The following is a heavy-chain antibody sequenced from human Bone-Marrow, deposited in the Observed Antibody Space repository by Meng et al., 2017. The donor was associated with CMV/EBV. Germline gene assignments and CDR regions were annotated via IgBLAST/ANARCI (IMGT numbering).Heavy chain of an antibody. V-gene: IGHV1-8*01. Sequence: ASVKVSCKASGCTFNSYDINWVRQATGQGIEWMGWMNPNSGNTGYAQKFQGRVTMTRNTSISTAYMELSSLRSEDTAVYYCARGDHPYSSWYYYKWDYNYGMDVWGQGTTVTVSS. CDR2: MNPNSGNT. J-gene: IGHJ6*02. CDR1: GCTFNSYD. D-gene: IGHD6-13*01. CDR3: ARGDHPYSSWYYYKWDYNYGMDV.